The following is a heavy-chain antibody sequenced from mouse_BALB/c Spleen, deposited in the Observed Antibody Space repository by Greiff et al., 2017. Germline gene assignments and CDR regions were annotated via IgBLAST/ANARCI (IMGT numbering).Heavy chain of an antibody. J-gene: IGHJ3*01. CDR3: VRDGNYSAWFAY. CDR1: GFSLTSYD. CDR2: IWTGGGT. Sequence: QVQLQQSGPGLVAPSQSLSITCTVSGFSLTSYDISWIRQPPGKGLEWLGVIWTGGGTNYNSAFMSRLSISKDNSKSQVFLKMNSLQTDDTAIYYCVRDGNYSAWFAYWGQGTLVTVSA. D-gene: IGHD2-1*01. V-gene: IGHV2-9-2*01.